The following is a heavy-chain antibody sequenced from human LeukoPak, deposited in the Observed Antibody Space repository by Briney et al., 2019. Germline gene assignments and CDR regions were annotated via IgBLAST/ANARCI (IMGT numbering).Heavy chain of an antibody. CDR3: ARGSEVDNVDIVATGPFDY. D-gene: IGHD5-12*01. Sequence: SVKVSCKASGGTFSSYSISWVRQPPRQGLEGMGGIIPIFGTANYAQKFQGRVTITTDESTSTAYMELSSLRSEDTAVYYCARGSEVDNVDIVATGPFDYWGQGTLVTVSS. CDR2: IIPIFGTA. V-gene: IGHV1-69*05. CDR1: GGTFSSYS. J-gene: IGHJ4*02.